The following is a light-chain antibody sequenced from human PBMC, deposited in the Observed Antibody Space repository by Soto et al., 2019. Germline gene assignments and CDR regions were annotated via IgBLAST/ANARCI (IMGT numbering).Light chain of an antibody. CDR2: GAS. J-gene: IGKJ2*01. V-gene: IGKV3-20*01. CDR1: QSVYTNY. CDR3: QQYHNWPPQYT. Sequence: EIVLTQSPGTLSLSPGERATLSCRASQSVYTNYLAWYQQKPGQAPRLLIYGASRRATGIPDRFSGSGSETDFTLTISRLEPEDFAVYYCQQYHNWPPQYTFGQGTKLQIK.